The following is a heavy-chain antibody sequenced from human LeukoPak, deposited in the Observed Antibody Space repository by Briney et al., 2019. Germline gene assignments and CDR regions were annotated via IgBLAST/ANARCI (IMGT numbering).Heavy chain of an antibody. D-gene: IGHD3-9*01. CDR1: GFTFSTYW. CDR2: VRPEGTTT. V-gene: IGHV3-74*03. J-gene: IGHJ4*02. CDR3: ARDLDWILFDY. Sequence: GGPLRLSCAASGFTFSTYWMHWVRQAPGKGLVWVSRVRPEGTTTAYADSVKGRFTISRDNAKNTLFLQMNSLSAEDTAVYYCARDLDWILFDYWGQGTLVTVSS.